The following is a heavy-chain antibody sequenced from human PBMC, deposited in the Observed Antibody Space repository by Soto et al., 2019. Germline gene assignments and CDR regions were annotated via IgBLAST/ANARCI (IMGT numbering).Heavy chain of an antibody. V-gene: IGHV3-23*01. J-gene: IGHJ6*04. CDR3: AKANRYYYDSSGYRIIYYYYGMDV. CDR2: ISGSGGST. CDR1: GFTFSSYA. D-gene: IGHD3-22*01. Sequence: GGSLRLSCAASGFTFSSYAMSWVRQAPGKGLEWVSAISGSGGSTYYADSVKGRFTISRDNSKNTLYLQMNSLRAEDTAVYYCAKANRYYYDSSGYRIIYYYYGMDVWGKGTTVTVSS.